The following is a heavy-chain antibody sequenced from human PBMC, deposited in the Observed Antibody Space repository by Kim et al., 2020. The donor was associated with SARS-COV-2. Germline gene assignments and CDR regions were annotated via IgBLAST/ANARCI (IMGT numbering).Heavy chain of an antibody. J-gene: IGHJ4*02. Sequence: SRKSRVTISVDTSKNQFSLKLSSVTAADTGVYYCARGRITIFGVVTEFDYWGQGTLVTVSS. D-gene: IGHD3-3*01. CDR3: ARGRITIFGVVTEFDY. V-gene: IGHV4-31*02.